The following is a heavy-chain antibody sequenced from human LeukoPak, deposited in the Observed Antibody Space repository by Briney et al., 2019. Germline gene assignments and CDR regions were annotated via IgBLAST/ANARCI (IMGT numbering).Heavy chain of an antibody. D-gene: IGHD5-18*01. V-gene: IGHV1-24*01. Sequence: ASVKVSCKVSGYTLTGLSMHWVRQAPGKGLEWMGGFDPEDGETIYAQKFQGRVTMTEDTSTDTAYMELSSLRSEDTAVYYCATSYGYGHYYFDYWGQGTLVTVSS. CDR1: GYTLTGLS. CDR3: ATSYGYGHYYFDY. J-gene: IGHJ4*02. CDR2: FDPEDGET.